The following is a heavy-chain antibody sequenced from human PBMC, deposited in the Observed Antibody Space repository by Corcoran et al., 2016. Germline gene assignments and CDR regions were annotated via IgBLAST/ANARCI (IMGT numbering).Heavy chain of an antibody. V-gene: IGHV3-30*18. CDR1: GFTFSSYG. Sequence: QVQLVESGGGVVQPGRSLRLSCAASGFTFSSYGMHWVRQAPGKGLEWVAVISYDGSNKYYADSVKGRFTISRDNSKNTLYLQMNSLRAEDTAVYYWAKEIVVFSVNKNYGMDVWGQGTTVTVSS. CDR2: ISYDGSNK. CDR3: AKEIVVFSVNKNYGMDV. J-gene: IGHJ6*02. D-gene: IGHD3-22*01.